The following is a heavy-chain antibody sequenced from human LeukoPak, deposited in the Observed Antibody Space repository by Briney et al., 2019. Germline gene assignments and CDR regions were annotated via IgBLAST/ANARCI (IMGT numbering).Heavy chain of an antibody. D-gene: IGHD6-13*01. Sequence: GASVKVSCKASGYTFTGYYMHWVRQAPGQGLEWMGWINPNSGGTNYAQKFQGRVTMTRDTSISTAYMELSRLRSDDTAVYYCARDQRTAAGTPEYFQHWGQGTLVTVSS. CDR3: ARDQRTAAGTPEYFQH. CDR2: INPNSGGT. V-gene: IGHV1-2*02. J-gene: IGHJ1*01. CDR1: GYTFTGYY.